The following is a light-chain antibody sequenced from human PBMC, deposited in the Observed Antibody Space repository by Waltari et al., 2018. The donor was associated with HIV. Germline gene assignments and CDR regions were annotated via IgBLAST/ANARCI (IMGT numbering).Light chain of an antibody. Sequence: DIQLNQSQSSLSASVGARVTIPCRASTSISSYLNWYQQKPGKAPKLLIYAASSLQSGVPSRFSGSGSGTDFTLTISSLQPEDFATYYCQQSYSTPWTFGQGTKVEIK. CDR2: AAS. J-gene: IGKJ1*01. CDR1: TSISSY. CDR3: QQSYSTPWT. V-gene: IGKV1-39*01.